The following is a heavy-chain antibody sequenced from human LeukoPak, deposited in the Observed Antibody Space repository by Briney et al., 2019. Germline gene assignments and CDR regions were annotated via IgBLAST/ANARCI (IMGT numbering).Heavy chain of an antibody. CDR3: ATADWEYFYFDS. J-gene: IGHJ4*02. D-gene: IGHD1-26*01. CDR1: GASVSGGGYY. V-gene: IGHV4-31*03. Sequence: PLETLSLTCTVSGASVSGGGYYWSWIRQHPGQGLEWIGYTSYRGGAYYNPSLMSRILMSVDISQNQFSLQMGDVSAADTAVYFCATADWEYFYFDSWGQGALVAVSS. CDR2: TSYRGGA.